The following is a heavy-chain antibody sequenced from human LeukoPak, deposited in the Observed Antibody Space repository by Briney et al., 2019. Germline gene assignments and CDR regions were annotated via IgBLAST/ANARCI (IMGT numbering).Heavy chain of an antibody. D-gene: IGHD7-27*01. CDR3: ASNPPRTGDFNS. CDR1: GYTFTNYD. CDR2: MSPNNGNT. V-gene: IGHV1-8*01. Sequence: GASVKVSCKTSGYTFTNYDINWVRQATGQGLEWLGWMSPNNGNTGYAQKFQGRVTMTRDTSINTAHMELSSLRSEDTAVYYCASNPPRTGDFNSWGQGALVTVSS. J-gene: IGHJ4*02.